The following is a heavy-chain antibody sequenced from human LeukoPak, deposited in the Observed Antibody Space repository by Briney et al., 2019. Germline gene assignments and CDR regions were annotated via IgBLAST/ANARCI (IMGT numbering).Heavy chain of an antibody. CDR2: ISDSGGST. Sequence: GGSLRLSCAASTFLFGSFEMNWVRQAPGKGLEWVAGISDSGGSTNYADSVKGRFTISRDNSKNTLYLQVNSLRAEDTAVYYCAKDFSQWLVPVIIGYWGQGTLVTVSS. CDR1: TFLFGSFE. D-gene: IGHD6-19*01. J-gene: IGHJ4*02. V-gene: IGHV3-23*01. CDR3: AKDFSQWLVPVIIGY.